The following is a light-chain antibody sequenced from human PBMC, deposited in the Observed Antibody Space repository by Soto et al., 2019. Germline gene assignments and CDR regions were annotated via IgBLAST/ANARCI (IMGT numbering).Light chain of an antibody. CDR1: QSVGSN. J-gene: IGKJ2*01. CDR3: QQYNNCPYT. V-gene: IGKV3-15*01. Sequence: EIVLTHSPATLSVSPGERATLSCRASQSVGSNLAWYQQRPGQPPRLLIYDASTRATEIPARFSGGGSGTEFTLTISSLQTEDFAVYYCQQYNNCPYTFGQGTKLQIK. CDR2: DAS.